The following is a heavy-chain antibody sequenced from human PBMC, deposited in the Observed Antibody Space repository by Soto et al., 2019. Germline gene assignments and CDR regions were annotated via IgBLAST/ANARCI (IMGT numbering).Heavy chain of an antibody. J-gene: IGHJ4*02. V-gene: IGHV2-26*01. CDR2: IFSNDET. CDR3: ARTVARMNLDY. D-gene: IGHD2-21*01. CDR1: GFSLSNARMG. Sequence: QGTLKESGPVLVKPTETLTLTCTVSGFSLSNARMGVSWIRQPPGKALEWLAHIFSNDETAYSTSLKTRLTISKDTSKSQVVLTTGNMDPVDTATYYCARTVARMNLDYWGQGTLVTVSS.